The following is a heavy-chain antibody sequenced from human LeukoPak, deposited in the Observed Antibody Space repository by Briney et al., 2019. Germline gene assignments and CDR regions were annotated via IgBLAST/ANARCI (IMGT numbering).Heavy chain of an antibody. CDR1: IDSFSNYH. CDR2: VNESGGT. CDR3: ARGQGATVPQVGKNWFDP. V-gene: IGHV4-34*01. Sequence: SETLSLTCAVYIDSFSNYHWNWIRQTPAKGMEWIGEVNESGGTNISPSLRSRVILSVDTSKSQFSLKLISVTVADTAIYYCARGQGATVPQVGKNWFDPWGQGTRVTVSS. D-gene: IGHD1-26*01. J-gene: IGHJ5*02.